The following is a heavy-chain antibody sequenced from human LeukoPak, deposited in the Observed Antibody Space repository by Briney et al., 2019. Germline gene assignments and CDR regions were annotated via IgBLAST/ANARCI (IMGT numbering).Heavy chain of an antibody. CDR3: ARGGDYDSSGYLVY. V-gene: IGHV1-69*05. CDR1: GGTFSTYA. Sequence: ASVKVSCKASGGTFSTYAISWVRQAPGQGLEWMGGIIPIFGTANYAQKFQGRVTITTDESTSTAYMELSSLRSEDTAVYYCARGGDYDSSGYLVYWGQGTLVTVSS. CDR2: IIPIFGTA. D-gene: IGHD3-22*01. J-gene: IGHJ4*02.